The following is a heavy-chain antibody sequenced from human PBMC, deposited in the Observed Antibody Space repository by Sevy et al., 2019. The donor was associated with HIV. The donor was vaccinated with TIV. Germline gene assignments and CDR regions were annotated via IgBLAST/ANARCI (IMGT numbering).Heavy chain of an antibody. CDR2: ISSDSNYI. CDR1: GFMFSSYS. J-gene: IGHJ6*02. V-gene: IGHV3-21*01. Sequence: GGSLRLSCAASGFMFSSYSMNWVRQAPGKGLEWVSSISSDSNYIYYADSVKGRFTISRDNAKNSLYLQMNSLRAEDTAVYYCAGPDATGGMDVWGQGRTVTVSS. CDR3: AGPDATGGMDV.